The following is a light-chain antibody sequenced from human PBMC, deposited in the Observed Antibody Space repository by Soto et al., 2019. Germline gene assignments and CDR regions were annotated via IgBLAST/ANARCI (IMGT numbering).Light chain of an antibody. CDR2: DAS. Sequence: EIVMTQSPATLSVSPGERATLSCRASQSIGSTLAWYQQKPGQTPRLLIYDASTRATGIPARFSGIGSGTEFTLTISSLQSEDSAVYYCQQYVHWPPGAFGQGTKVDIK. V-gene: IGKV3-15*01. CDR1: QSIGST. CDR3: QQYVHWPPGA. J-gene: IGKJ1*01.